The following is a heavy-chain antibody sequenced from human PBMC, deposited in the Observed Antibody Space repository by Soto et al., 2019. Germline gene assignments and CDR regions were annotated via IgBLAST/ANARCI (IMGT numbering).Heavy chain of an antibody. D-gene: IGHD5-18*01. CDR3: AREGVTPSSYYYYGMDV. V-gene: IGHV4-59*01. CDR2: ISYSGST. CDR1: GGSISSYY. Sequence: QVQLQESGPGLVKPSETLSLTCTVSGGSISSYYWSWIRQPPGKGLEWIGYISYSGSTNYNPSLKSRVTISVDTSKNQFSLKMRSVTAADTAVYYCAREGVTPSSYYYYGMDVWGQGTTVTVSS. J-gene: IGHJ6*02.